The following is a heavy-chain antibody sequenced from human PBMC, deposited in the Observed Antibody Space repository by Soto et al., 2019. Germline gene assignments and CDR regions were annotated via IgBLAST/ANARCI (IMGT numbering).Heavy chain of an antibody. J-gene: IGHJ4*02. V-gene: IGHV4-31*03. CDR1: GCSISTVVHY. CDR3: ARATGTLRSRNCDY. Sequence: SETLSLTCSVSGCSISTVVHYLTWIRQPPGKGLEWIGSIYHTGSTYYSKSLRSRLTMSVDTSKSQFSLRLSSVTAADTAVYYCARATGTLRSRNCDYWGQGSVVNVSS. CDR2: IYHTGST. D-gene: IGHD1-1*01.